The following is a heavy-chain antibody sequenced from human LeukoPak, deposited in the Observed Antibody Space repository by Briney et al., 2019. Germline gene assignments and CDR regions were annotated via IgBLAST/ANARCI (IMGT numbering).Heavy chain of an antibody. CDR1: GYTFIAYY. Sequence: ASVKVSCKASGYTFIAYYMHWVRQAPGQGLEWMGWVNPASGGTNYAQKFEGRVTMTRDTSISTAYMELTALTSDDTAVYYCAGQRDPRPIDYWGQGTLVTVSS. V-gene: IGHV1-2*02. CDR3: AGQRDPRPIDY. J-gene: IGHJ4*02. CDR2: VNPASGGT. D-gene: IGHD5-24*01.